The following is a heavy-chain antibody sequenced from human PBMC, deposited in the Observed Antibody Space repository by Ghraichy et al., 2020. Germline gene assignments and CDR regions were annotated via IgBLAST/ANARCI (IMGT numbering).Heavy chain of an antibody. D-gene: IGHD1-26*01. CDR2: IYYSGST. CDR1: GGSVSSGSYY. V-gene: IGHV4-61*01. Sequence: SQTLSLTCTVSGGSVSSGSYYWSWIRQPPGKGLEWIGYIYYSGSTNYNPSLKSRVTISVDTSKNQFSLKLSSVTAADTAVYYCARDNWELLPRGIRGDDAFDIWGQGTMVTVSS. CDR3: ARDNWELLPRGIRGDDAFDI. J-gene: IGHJ3*02.